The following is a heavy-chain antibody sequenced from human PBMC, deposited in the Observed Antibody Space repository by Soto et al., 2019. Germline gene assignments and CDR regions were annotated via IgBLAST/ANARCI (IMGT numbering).Heavy chain of an antibody. Sequence: GGSLRLSCAASGFTFSSYTMSWVRQAPGKGLEWVSSISSSSSYIYYADSVKGRLTISRDNAKNSLYLQMNSLRAEDTAVYYCARDQYSSSWYRRGYYYGMDVWGQGTTVTVSS. J-gene: IGHJ6*02. CDR3: ARDQYSSSWYRRGYYYGMDV. CDR2: ISSSSSYI. D-gene: IGHD6-13*01. V-gene: IGHV3-21*01. CDR1: GFTFSSYT.